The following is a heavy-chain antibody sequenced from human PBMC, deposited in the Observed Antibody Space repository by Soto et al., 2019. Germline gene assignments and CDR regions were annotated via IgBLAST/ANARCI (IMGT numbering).Heavy chain of an antibody. Sequence: PGGSLRLSCAASGFTFSSYWMHWVRQAPGKGLVWVSRINSDGSSTSYADSVKGRFTISRDNAKNTLYLQMNSLRAEDTAVYYCARDVRSSWSPLDYYYMDVWGKGTTVTVSS. CDR3: ARDVRSSWSPLDYYYMDV. D-gene: IGHD6-13*01. V-gene: IGHV3-74*01. J-gene: IGHJ6*03. CDR1: GFTFSSYW. CDR2: INSDGSST.